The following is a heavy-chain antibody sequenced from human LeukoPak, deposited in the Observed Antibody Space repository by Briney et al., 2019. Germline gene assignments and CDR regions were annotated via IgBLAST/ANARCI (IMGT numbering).Heavy chain of an antibody. J-gene: IGHJ4*02. D-gene: IGHD3-9*01. V-gene: IGHV3-48*03. CDR2: ISSSGSTI. CDR1: RSIFGSYE. CDR3: ARDNYDILTGYLNNYFDF. Sequence: GRSMTLASAPSRSIFGSYEINCVRQPPRTGMGWVSYISSSGSTISYADSVKGRFTISRDNAKISLYLQMHSLRAEDTAVYYCARDNYDILTGYLNNYFDFWGQGTLVTVSS.